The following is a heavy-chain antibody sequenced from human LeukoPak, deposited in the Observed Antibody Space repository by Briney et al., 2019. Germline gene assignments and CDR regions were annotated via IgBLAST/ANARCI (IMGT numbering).Heavy chain of an antibody. CDR2: IKQDGSEK. CDR1: GFTFRSSA. CDR3: AREHTYGSGSYYNY. Sequence: PGGSLRLSCAASGFTFRSSAMTWVRQAPGKGLEWVANIKQDGSEKYYVDSVKGRITISRDNAKNSLYLQMNSLRAEDTAVYYCAREHTYGSGSYYNYWGQGTLVTVSS. D-gene: IGHD3-10*01. V-gene: IGHV3-7*01. J-gene: IGHJ4*02.